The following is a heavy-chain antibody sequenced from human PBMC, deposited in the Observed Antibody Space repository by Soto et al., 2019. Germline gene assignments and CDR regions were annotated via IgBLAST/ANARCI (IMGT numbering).Heavy chain of an antibody. D-gene: IGHD1-26*01. Sequence: QVQLVESGGGVVQPGRSLRLSCAASGFTFSGLGMHWVRQAPGKGLERVAVIRYDGSNIYYADAVKGRFTISRDNSKDSLCLQMNSLRADDTAVYYCARDGVGHTTFFGYFDYWGQGTLVTVSS. CDR2: IRYDGSNI. CDR1: GFTFSGLG. V-gene: IGHV3-33*01. J-gene: IGHJ4*02. CDR3: ARDGVGHTTFFGYFDY.